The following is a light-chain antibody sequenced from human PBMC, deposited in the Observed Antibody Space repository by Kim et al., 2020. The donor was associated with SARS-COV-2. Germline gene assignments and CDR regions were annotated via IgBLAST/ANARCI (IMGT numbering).Light chain of an antibody. J-gene: IGKJ5*01. CDR1: QSVSNY. CDR2: EAS. Sequence: PGTLSLSPGDTATLSCRASQSVSNYLAWYQQKPGQAPRLLIYEASKRAAGIPARFSGSGSGTDFTLTISRLEPGDSAVYFCQQRGSFGQGTRLEIK. CDR3: QQRGS. V-gene: IGKV3-11*01.